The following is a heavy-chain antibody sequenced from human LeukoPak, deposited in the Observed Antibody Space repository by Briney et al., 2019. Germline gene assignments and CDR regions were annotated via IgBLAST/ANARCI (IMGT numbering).Heavy chain of an antibody. V-gene: IGHV1-18*01. CDR2: ISAYNGNT. CDR3: ARKDYYDSSQRSYYFDY. CDR1: GYTFTSYG. Sequence: ASVKVSCKASGYTFTSYGISWVRQAPGQGLERMGWISAYNGNTNYAQKLQGRVTMTTDTSTSTAYMELRSLRSDDTAVYYCARKDYYDSSQRSYYFDYWGQGTLVTVSS. J-gene: IGHJ4*02. D-gene: IGHD3-22*01.